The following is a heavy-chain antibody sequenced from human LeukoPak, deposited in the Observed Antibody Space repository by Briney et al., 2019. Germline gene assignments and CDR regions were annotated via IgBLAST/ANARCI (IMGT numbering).Heavy chain of an antibody. V-gene: IGHV4-34*01. CDR1: GGSFSGYY. CDR3: ARGLGLFYY. Sequence: SGTLSLTCAVYGGSFSGYYWSWIRQPPGKGLEWIGEINHSGSTNYNPSLKSRVTISVDTSKNQFSLKLSSVTAADTAVYYCARGLGLFYYWGQGTLVTVSS. J-gene: IGHJ4*02. D-gene: IGHD3-10*01. CDR2: INHSGST.